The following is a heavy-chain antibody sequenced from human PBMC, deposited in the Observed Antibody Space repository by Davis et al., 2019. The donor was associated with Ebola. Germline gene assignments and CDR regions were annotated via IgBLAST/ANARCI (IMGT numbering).Heavy chain of an antibody. CDR1: GFTVSSNY. CDR3: VKGTTPWFDP. CDR2: IYSGGST. Sequence: GESLKISCAASGFTVSSNYMSWVRQAPGKGLEWVSVIYSGGSTYYADSVKGRFTISRDNSKNTLYLQMNSLRAEDTAVYYCVKGTTPWFDPWGQGTLVTVSS. D-gene: IGHD1-7*01. V-gene: IGHV3-53*05. J-gene: IGHJ5*02.